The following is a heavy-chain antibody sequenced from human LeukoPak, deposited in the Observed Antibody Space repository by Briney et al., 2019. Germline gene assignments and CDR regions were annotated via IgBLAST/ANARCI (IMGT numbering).Heavy chain of an antibody. CDR1: GGSFSGYY. Sequence: SETLSLTCAVYGGSFSGYYWSWIRQPPGKGLEWIGEINHSGSTNYNPSLKSRVTISVDTSKNQFSLKLSSVTAADTAVYYCARWSRYFDYWGQGTLVTVSS. J-gene: IGHJ4*02. V-gene: IGHV4-34*01. CDR3: ARWSRYFDY. CDR2: INHSGST.